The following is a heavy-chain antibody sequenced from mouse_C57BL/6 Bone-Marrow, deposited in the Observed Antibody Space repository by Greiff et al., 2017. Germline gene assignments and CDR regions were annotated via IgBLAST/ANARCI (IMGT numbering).Heavy chain of an antibody. Sequence: VQLQQSGPELVKPGASVKISCKASGYAFSSSWMNWVKQRPGQGLEWIGRIYPGDGDTNYNGKFKGKATLTADKSSSTAYMQLSGLSSEDSAVYFCARSITTVVARYFDVRGTETTVTVSS. D-gene: IGHD1-1*01. CDR3: ARSITTVVARYFDV. J-gene: IGHJ1*03. V-gene: IGHV1-82*01. CDR1: GYAFSSSW. CDR2: IYPGDGDT.